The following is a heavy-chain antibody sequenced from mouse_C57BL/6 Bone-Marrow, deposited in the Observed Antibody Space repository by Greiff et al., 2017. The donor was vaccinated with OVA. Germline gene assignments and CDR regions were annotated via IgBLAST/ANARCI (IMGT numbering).Heavy chain of an antibody. Sequence: EAGGGLVQPKGSLKLSCAASGFSFNTYAMNWVRQAPGKGLEWVARIRSKSNNYATYYADSVKDRFTISRDDSESMLYLQMNNLKTEDTAMYYCVRQGYYGSSSWFAYWGQGTLVTVSA. V-gene: IGHV10-1*01. CDR3: VRQGYYGSSSWFAY. CDR2: IRSKSNNYAT. J-gene: IGHJ3*01. D-gene: IGHD1-1*01. CDR1: GFSFNTYA.